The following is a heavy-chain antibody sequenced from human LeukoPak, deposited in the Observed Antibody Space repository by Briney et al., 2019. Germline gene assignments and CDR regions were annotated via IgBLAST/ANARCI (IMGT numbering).Heavy chain of an antibody. CDR3: ARRPPAMYYFNY. Sequence: PSETLSLTCTVSGGSISSGDYYWSWIRQPPGKGLEWIGYIYHSGSTYYNPSLKSRVTISVDRSKNQFSLKLNSVTAADTAVYYCARRPPAMYYFNYWGQGTLVTVSS. D-gene: IGHD2-2*01. CDR1: GGSISSGDYY. J-gene: IGHJ4*02. CDR2: IYHSGST. V-gene: IGHV4-30-2*01.